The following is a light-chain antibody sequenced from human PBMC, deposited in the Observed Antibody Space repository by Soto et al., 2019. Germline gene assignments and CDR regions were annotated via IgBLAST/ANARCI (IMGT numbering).Light chain of an antibody. CDR3: SSYAGNNVFVI. CDR2: RDN. CDR1: QITIKN. Sequence: SYELTQPVSVSVALGQTARITCGGGQITIKNVHWYQRKPGQAPVLVIYRDNNRPSGIPERFSGSNSGNTATLTVSGLQSEDEADYYCSSYAGNNVFVIFGGGTKVTVL. V-gene: IGLV3-9*01. J-gene: IGLJ2*01.